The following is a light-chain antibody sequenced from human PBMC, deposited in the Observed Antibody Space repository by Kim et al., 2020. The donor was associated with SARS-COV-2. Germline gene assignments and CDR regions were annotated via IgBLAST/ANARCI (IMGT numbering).Light chain of an antibody. Sequence: GRATITCRSSQSVLHAANNNLAWYQQKPGQPPKLLIYWASTRESGVPDRISGSGSGTDFTLTISGLQAEDVALYYCQQYYAIPWTFGQGTKVDIK. CDR2: WAS. CDR3: QQYYAIPWT. J-gene: IGKJ1*01. V-gene: IGKV4-1*01. CDR1: QSVLHAANNN.